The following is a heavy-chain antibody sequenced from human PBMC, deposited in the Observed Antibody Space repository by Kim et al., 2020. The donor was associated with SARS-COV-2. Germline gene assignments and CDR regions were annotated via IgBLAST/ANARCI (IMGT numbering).Heavy chain of an antibody. CDR1: GFTFSSYA. V-gene: IGHV3-30*04. J-gene: IGHJ6*02. D-gene: IGHD3-9*01. Sequence: GGSLRHSCAASGFTFSSYAMHWVRQAPGKGLEWVAVISYDGSNKYYADSVKGRFTISRDNSKNTLYLQMNSLRAEDTAVYYCAREKNNYDILTGYSYYYGMDVWGQGTTVTVSS. CDR2: ISYDGSNK. CDR3: AREKNNYDILTGYSYYYGMDV.